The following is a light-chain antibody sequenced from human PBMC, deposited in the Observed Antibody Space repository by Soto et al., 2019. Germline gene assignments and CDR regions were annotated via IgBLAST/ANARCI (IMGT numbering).Light chain of an antibody. CDR1: QGISNF. V-gene: IGKV1-9*01. CDR3: QQLHTYPYT. CDR2: TAS. Sequence: IHLIQSPSFLSASLGDRVTITCRASQGISNFLAWYQQKPGKAPELLIYTASTLRSGVPSRFSGSGSGTEFTLTISSLQPEDFATFYCQQLHTYPYTFGQGTRLDI. J-gene: IGKJ2*01.